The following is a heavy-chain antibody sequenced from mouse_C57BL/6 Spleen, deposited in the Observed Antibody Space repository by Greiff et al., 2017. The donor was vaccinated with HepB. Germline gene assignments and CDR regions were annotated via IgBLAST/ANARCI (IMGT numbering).Heavy chain of an antibody. Sequence: QVQLQQSGPELVKPGASVKISCKASGYAFSSSWMNWVKQRPGKGLEWIGRIYPGDGDTNYNGKFKGKATLTADKSSSTAYMQLSSLTSEDSAVYYCASQLDSWYFDVWGTGTTVTVSS. V-gene: IGHV1-82*01. D-gene: IGHD4-1*02. CDR2: IYPGDGDT. CDR3: ASQLDSWYFDV. CDR1: GYAFSSSW. J-gene: IGHJ1*03.